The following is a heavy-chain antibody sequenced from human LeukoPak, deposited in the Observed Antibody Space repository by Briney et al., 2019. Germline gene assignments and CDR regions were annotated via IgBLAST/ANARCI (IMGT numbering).Heavy chain of an antibody. CDR2: IYHGGST. CDR1: GDSISSDGNS. Sequence: SETLSLTCAVSGDSISSDGNSWSWIRQPPGKGLEWIGNIYHGGSTYYSPSLKSRVTISVDRSKNQFSLKLSSVTAADTAVHYCARVHGYYHGVWDWGQGTLVTVSS. V-gene: IGHV4-30-2*01. J-gene: IGHJ4*01. D-gene: IGHD3-22*01. CDR3: ARVHGYYHGVWD.